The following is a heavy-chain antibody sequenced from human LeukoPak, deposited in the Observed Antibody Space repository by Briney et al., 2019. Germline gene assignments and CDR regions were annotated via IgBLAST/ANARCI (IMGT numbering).Heavy chain of an antibody. J-gene: IGHJ3*02. CDR3: ARGPNYDSSGYYYALDI. CDR2: IYYSGST. CDR1: GGSISSSSYY. D-gene: IGHD3-22*01. Sequence: PSETLSLTCAVSGGSISSSSYYWGWIRQPPGKGLEWIGSIYYSGSTYYNPSLKSRVTISVDTSKNQFSLKLSSVTAADTAVYYCARGPNYDSSGYYYALDIWGQGTMVTVSS. V-gene: IGHV4-39*07.